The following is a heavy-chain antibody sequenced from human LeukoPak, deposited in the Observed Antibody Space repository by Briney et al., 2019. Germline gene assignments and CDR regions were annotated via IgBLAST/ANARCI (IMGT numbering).Heavy chain of an antibody. CDR1: GYTFTGYY. D-gene: IGHD4-17*01. CDR3: ERPGYGDDWYFDL. J-gene: IGHJ2*01. CDR2: INPNSGGT. Sequence: ASVKVSCKASGYTFTGYYMHWVRQAPGQGLEWMGWINPNSGGTNYAQKFQGRVTMTSDTSISTAYMELSRLRSADTAVYYCERPGYGDDWYFDLWGRGTLVTVSS. V-gene: IGHV1-2*02.